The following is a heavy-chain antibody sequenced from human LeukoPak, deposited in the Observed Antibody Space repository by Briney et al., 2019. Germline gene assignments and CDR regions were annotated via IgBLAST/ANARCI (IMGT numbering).Heavy chain of an antibody. CDR2: IYYSGST. D-gene: IGHD2-2*02. Sequence: SSETLSLTCTVSGGSISSYYWSWLRQPPGKGLEWIGYIYYSGSTNYNPSLKSRVTISVDTSKNQFSLKLSSVTAADTAVYYCARDYIHFDYWGQGTLVTVSS. V-gene: IGHV4-59*01. J-gene: IGHJ4*02. CDR3: ARDYIHFDY. CDR1: GGSISSYY.